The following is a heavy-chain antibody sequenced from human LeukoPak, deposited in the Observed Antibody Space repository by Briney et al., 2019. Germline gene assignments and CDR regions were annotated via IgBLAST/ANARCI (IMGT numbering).Heavy chain of an antibody. CDR3: ARARSTTLKGGWFDP. J-gene: IGHJ5*02. CDR1: GGSISSSSYY. V-gene: IGHV4-39*07. Sequence: SETLSLTCTVSGGSISSSSYYWGWIRQPPGKGLEWIGSIYYSGSTYYNPSLKSRVTISVDTSKNQFSLKLSSVTAADTAVYYCARARSTTLKGGWFDPWGQGTLVTVSS. CDR2: IYYSGST. D-gene: IGHD1-26*01.